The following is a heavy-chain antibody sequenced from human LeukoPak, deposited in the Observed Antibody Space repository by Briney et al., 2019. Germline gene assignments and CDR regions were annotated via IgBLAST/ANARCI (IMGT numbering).Heavy chain of an antibody. CDR3: ARDSIGSGRPGAFDY. CDR2: IYYSGST. CDR1: GGSISSYY. J-gene: IGHJ4*02. Sequence: SETLSLTCTVSGGSISSYYWSWIRQPPGKGLEWIGYIYYSGSTNYNPSLKSRVTISVDTSNNQFSLKLSSVTAADTAVYYCARDSIGSGRPGAFDYWGQGTLVTVSS. V-gene: IGHV4-59*01. D-gene: IGHD6-6*01.